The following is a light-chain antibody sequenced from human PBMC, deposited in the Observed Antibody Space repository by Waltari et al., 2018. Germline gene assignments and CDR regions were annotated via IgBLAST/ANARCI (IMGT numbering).Light chain of an antibody. CDR3: CSYAGSYVV. Sequence: QSALTQPRSVSGSPGQSVTISCPGTSSAVGGYNYVSWYHQHPGKAPKLMIYDVSKRPSGVPDRFSGSKSGNTASLTISGLQAEDEADYYCCSYAGSYVVFGGGTKLTVL. CDR1: SSAVGGYNY. CDR2: DVS. V-gene: IGLV2-11*01. J-gene: IGLJ2*01.